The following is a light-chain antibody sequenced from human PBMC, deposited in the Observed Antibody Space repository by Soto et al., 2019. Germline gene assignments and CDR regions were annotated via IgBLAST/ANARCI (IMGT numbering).Light chain of an antibody. V-gene: IGKV1-5*01. J-gene: IGKJ1*01. CDR3: QQYNSYPWT. CDR1: QSISGW. Sequence: GDRVTITCLASQSISGWLAWYQQKPGKAPKLLIYYVSSLESGVPSRFSGSGSGTEFTLAISSLQPDDFATYYCQQYNSYPWTFGQGTKVDI. CDR2: YVS.